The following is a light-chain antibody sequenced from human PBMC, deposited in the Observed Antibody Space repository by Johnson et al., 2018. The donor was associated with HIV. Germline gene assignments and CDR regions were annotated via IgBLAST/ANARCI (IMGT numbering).Light chain of an antibody. Sequence: VLTQPPSVSAAPGQTVTISCSGSSSNIGNNYVSWYQQLPGTVPKLLIYDNNKRPSGIPDRFSGSKSGTSATLGITGLQTGDEADYYCGTWDSSLSAGYYVFGAGTQVTVL. CDR1: SSNIGNNY. J-gene: IGLJ1*01. CDR2: DNN. V-gene: IGLV1-51*01. CDR3: GTWDSSLSAGYYV.